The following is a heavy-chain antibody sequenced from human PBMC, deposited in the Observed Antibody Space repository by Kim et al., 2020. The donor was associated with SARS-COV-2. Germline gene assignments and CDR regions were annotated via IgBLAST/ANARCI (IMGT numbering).Heavy chain of an antibody. D-gene: IGHD6-19*01. CDR1: GFTFSSYS. Sequence: GGSLRLSCAASGFTFSSYSMNWVRQAPGKGLEWVSSISSSSSYIYYADSVKGRFTISRDNAKNSLYLQMNSLRAEDTAVYYCASLAVAGNPIDYWGQGTLVTVSS. J-gene: IGHJ4*02. CDR2: ISSSSSYI. CDR3: ASLAVAGNPIDY. V-gene: IGHV3-21*04.